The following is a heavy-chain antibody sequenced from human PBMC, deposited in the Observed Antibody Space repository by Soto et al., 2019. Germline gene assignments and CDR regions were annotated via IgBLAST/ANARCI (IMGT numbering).Heavy chain of an antibody. CDR1: GYPFTSFD. CDR2: VNPDSGDT. Sequence: QVQLVQSGAEVKKPGASVKVSCEASGYPFTSFDINWVRQAAGQGLGWMGWVNPDSGDTAFAQRFQDRITMTRTTSTITVYMELSRLTSDDTAVYYCVRGPGGVATPGDDYWGQGTLVTVSS. V-gene: IGHV1-8*01. D-gene: IGHD2-15*01. CDR3: VRGPGGVATPGDDY. J-gene: IGHJ4*02.